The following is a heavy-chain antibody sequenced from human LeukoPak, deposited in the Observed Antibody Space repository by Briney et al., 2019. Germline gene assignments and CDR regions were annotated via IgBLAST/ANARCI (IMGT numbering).Heavy chain of an antibody. J-gene: IGHJ4*02. D-gene: IGHD2-2*01. CDR2: INPNSGGT. V-gene: IGHV1-2*06. Sequence: GASVKVSCKASGYTFTGYYMHWVRQAPGQGLEWMGRINPNSGGTNYAQKFQGRVTMTRDTSISTAYMELSRLRSDDTAVYYGARDWVNRWLGYCSSTSCAAFDYWGQGTLVTVSS. CDR3: ARDWVNRWLGYCSSTSCAAFDY. CDR1: GYTFTGYY.